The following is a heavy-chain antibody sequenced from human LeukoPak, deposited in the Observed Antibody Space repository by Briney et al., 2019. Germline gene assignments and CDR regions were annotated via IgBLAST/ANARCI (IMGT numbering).Heavy chain of an antibody. V-gene: IGHV1-69*13. D-gene: IGHD3-3*01. CDR2: IIPIFGTA. J-gene: IGHJ5*02. CDR3: ARDRELLYRYENWFDP. Sequence: ASVKVSRKASGGTFSSYAISWVRQAPGQGLEWMGGIIPIFGTANYAQKFQGRVTITADESTSTAYMELSSLRSEDTAVYYCARDRELLYRYENWFDPWGQGTLVTVSS. CDR1: GGTFSSYA.